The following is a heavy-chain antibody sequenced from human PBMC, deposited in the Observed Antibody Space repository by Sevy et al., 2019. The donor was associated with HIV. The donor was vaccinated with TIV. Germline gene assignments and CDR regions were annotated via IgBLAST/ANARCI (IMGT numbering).Heavy chain of an antibody. CDR2: IWNDGSEK. J-gene: IGHJ6*02. CDR3: ARDPLYHYGSGTFYRFYYGMDV. D-gene: IGHD3-10*01. Sequence: GGSLRLSCAASGFTFNTYAIHWVRQPPGKGLEWVAVIWNDGSEKYYADSVEGRFTISRENSKNRLYLQMNSLRAEDTAVFFCARDPLYHYGSGTFYRFYYGMDVWGQGTTVTVSS. V-gene: IGHV3-33*01. CDR1: GFTFNTYA.